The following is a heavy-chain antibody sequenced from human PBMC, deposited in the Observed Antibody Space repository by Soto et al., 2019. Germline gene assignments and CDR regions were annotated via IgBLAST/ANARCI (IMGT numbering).Heavy chain of an antibody. CDR3: AREPIAVAGTYDY. D-gene: IGHD6-19*01. V-gene: IGHV3-33*01. J-gene: IGHJ4*02. CDR1: GFTFSSYG. CDR2: IWYDGSNK. Sequence: QVQLVESGGGVVQPGRSLRLSCAASGFTFSSYGMHWVRQAPGKGLEWVAVIWYDGSNKYYADSVKGRFTISRDNXKNTLYLQMNSLRAEDTAVYYCAREPIAVAGTYDYWGQGTLVTVSS.